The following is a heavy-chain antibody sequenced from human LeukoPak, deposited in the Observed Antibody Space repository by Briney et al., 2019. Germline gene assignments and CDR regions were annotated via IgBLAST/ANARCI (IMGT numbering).Heavy chain of an antibody. Sequence: GGSLRLSCAASGLTFSTSSFHWVRQAPGKGLEWVAFIRHDGSDKYYADSVKGRFISSRDNSKNNVYLQMNSLGIEDSALYYCANDFNWATDYWGQGTLVTVSS. CDR1: GLTFSTSS. CDR2: IRHDGSDK. J-gene: IGHJ4*02. CDR3: ANDFNWATDY. V-gene: IGHV3-30*02. D-gene: IGHD1-1*01.